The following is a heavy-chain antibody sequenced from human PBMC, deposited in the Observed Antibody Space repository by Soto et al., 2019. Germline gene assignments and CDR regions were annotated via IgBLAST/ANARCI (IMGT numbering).Heavy chain of an antibody. D-gene: IGHD3-10*01. CDR3: ARSYGSRRNLRPYEY. CDR1: GYTFTSYH. J-gene: IGHJ4*02. V-gene: IGHV1-18*01. CDR2: ISVNNDNT. Sequence: VASVKVSFKASGYTFTSYHINWVRQAPGQGLEWMGWISVNNDNTNYVQKLQGRVTMTTDTSTSTAYMELRSLRSDDTAIYYCARSYGSRRNLRPYEYWGQGSPVTVSS.